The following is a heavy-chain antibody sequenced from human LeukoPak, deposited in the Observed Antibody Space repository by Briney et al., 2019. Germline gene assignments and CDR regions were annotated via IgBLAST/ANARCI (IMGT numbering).Heavy chain of an antibody. CDR3: ARDAMTTDFDY. CDR1: GFTFSSHA. J-gene: IGHJ4*02. Sequence: GGSLRLSCVASGFTFSSHAMHWVRQAPGKGLEWVSYISSSGSTIYYADSVKGRFTISRDNAKNSLYLQMNSLRAEDTAVYHCARDAMTTDFDYWGQGTLVTVSS. CDR2: ISSSGSTI. V-gene: IGHV3-48*03. D-gene: IGHD4-17*01.